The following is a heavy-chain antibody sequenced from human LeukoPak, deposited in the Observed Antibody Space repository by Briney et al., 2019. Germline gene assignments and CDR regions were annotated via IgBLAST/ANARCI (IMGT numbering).Heavy chain of an antibody. J-gene: IGHJ6*02. Sequence: KPSETLSLTCTVSGGSISSGGYYWSWIRQHPGKGLEWIGYIYYSGSTYYNPSLKSRVTISVDTSKNQFSLKLSSVTAADTAVYYCARENDYDLGMDVWGQGTTVTVSS. CDR3: ARENDYDLGMDV. CDR2: IYYSGST. V-gene: IGHV4-31*03. CDR1: GGSISSGGYY. D-gene: IGHD3-3*01.